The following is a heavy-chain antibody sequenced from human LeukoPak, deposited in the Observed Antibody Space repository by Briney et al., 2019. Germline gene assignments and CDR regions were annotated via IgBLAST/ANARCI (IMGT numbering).Heavy chain of an antibody. CDR1: GYSFTGYW. Sequence: GESLKISCKGSGYSFTGYWIGWVRQMPGKGLEWMRIIYPGDSDTRYGPSFQGQVTISADKSISTAYLQWSSLKASDTAMYYCARLEGIAMVNFDYWGQGTLVTVSS. D-gene: IGHD5-18*01. CDR3: ARLEGIAMVNFDY. CDR2: IYPGDSDT. J-gene: IGHJ4*02. V-gene: IGHV5-51*01.